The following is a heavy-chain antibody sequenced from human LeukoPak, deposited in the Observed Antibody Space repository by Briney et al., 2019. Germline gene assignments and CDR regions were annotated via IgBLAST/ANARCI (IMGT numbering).Heavy chain of an antibody. D-gene: IGHD3-10*01. V-gene: IGHV4-4*07. CDR2: IHASGNT. J-gene: IGHJ6*03. Sequence: SETLSLTCTVSGGSISNYYWSWIRQPAGKGLEWIGRIHASGNTNYNPSLKSRLTISVDTSKNQFSLKLNSVTAADTAVYYCARTTEEYYGSGKFRKYYSYYYYMDVWGKGTTVTVSS. CDR3: ARTTEEYYGSGKFRKYYSYYYYMDV. CDR1: GGSISNYY.